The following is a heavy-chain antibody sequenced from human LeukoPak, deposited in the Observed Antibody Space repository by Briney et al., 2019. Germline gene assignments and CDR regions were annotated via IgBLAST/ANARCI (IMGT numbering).Heavy chain of an antibody. CDR3: ARDGHYDILTGYFQD. Sequence: SETLSLTCTVSGGSISSHYWSWIRQPPGKGLEWIGYIYYSGSTNYNPSLKSRVTVSLDTSKNQFSLKLSSVTAADTAVYYCARDGHYDILTGYFQDWGQGTLVTVSS. V-gene: IGHV4-59*11. J-gene: IGHJ1*01. CDR1: GGSISSHY. CDR2: IYYSGST. D-gene: IGHD3-9*01.